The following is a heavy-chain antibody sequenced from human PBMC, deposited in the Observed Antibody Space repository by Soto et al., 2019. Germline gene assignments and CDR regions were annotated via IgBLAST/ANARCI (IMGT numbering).Heavy chain of an antibody. CDR3: TTDSSTTVVWDYYYYYGMDV. Sequence: GGSLRLSCAASGFTFSNAWMSWVRQAPGKGLEWAGRIKSKTDGGTTDYAAPVKGRFTISRDDSKNTLYLQMNSLKTEDTAVYYCTTDSSTTVVWDYYYYYGMDVWGQGTTVTVSS. J-gene: IGHJ6*02. D-gene: IGHD4-17*01. V-gene: IGHV3-15*01. CDR1: GFTFSNAW. CDR2: IKSKTDGGTT.